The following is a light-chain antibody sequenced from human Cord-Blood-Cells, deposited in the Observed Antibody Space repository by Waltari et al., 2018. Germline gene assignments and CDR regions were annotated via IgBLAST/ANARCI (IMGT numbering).Light chain of an antibody. Sequence: QSVLTQPPSVSAAPGQRVTISCTGRSSNIGAGYDVHWYQQLPGTAPKLLIYGNSNRPSGVPDRFSGSKSGTSASLAITGLQAEDEADYYCQSYDSSLSGVFGTGTKVTVL. CDR3: QSYDSSLSGV. J-gene: IGLJ1*01. CDR2: GNS. V-gene: IGLV1-40*01. CDR1: SSNIGAGYD.